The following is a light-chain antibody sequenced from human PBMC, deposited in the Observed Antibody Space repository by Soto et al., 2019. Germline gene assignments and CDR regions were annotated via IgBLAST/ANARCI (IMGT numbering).Light chain of an antibody. J-gene: IGKJ3*01. V-gene: IGKV3-20*01. CDR1: QSVSSTY. CDR2: GAS. CDR3: QQYGSSPPIT. Sequence: EIVLTQSPGTLSLSPGDRATLSCRASQSVSSTYLAWYQQKPGQAPRLLLYGASTRATGIPDRFSGTGSGTDFTLTISSLEAEDFAVYYWQQYGSSPPITFGPGTKVDIK.